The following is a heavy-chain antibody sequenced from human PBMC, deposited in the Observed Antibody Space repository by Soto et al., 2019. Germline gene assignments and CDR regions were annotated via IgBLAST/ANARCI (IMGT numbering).Heavy chain of an antibody. Sequence: GESLKISCRSSGYRFTSYWIAWLRQMPGKVLEWMGIIFPSDSDTRYSPSFQGQVTISADRSTSTVFLQWASLKASDTAVYFCARTDKRGPFNRFHPWGQSTLVPVSS. CDR2: IFPSDSDT. CDR3: ARTDKRGPFNRFHP. D-gene: IGHD2-15*01. J-gene: IGHJ5*02. CDR1: GYRFTSYW. V-gene: IGHV5-51*01.